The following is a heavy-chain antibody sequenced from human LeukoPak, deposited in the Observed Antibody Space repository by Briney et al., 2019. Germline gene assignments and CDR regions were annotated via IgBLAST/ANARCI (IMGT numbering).Heavy chain of an antibody. J-gene: IGHJ3*02. CDR1: GGTFISYA. V-gene: IGHV1-69*13. CDR3: ARDEGVFPNCSSTSCPAPTWIHAFDI. CDR2: IIPIFGTA. D-gene: IGHD2-2*01. Sequence: SVKVSCKASGGTFISYAISGVRQAPGEGVEWMGGIIPIFGTANYAQKFQGRVTITADESTSTAYMELSSLRSEDTAVYYCARDEGVFPNCSSTSCPAPTWIHAFDIWGQGTMVTVSS.